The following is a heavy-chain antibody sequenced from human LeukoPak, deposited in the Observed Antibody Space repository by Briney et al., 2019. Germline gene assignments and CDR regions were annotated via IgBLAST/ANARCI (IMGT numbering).Heavy chain of an antibody. CDR3: ARAHYLRWERDYFDS. Sequence: SETLSLTCTVSGGSISSGSYYWSWIRQPAGKGLEWIGRMFTSGSTNYNPSLKSRVTISLDTSRNLFSLELSSVTAADTAVYYCARAHYLRWERDYFDSWGQGTLVTVSS. V-gene: IGHV4-61*02. CDR1: GGSISSGSYY. D-gene: IGHD5/OR15-5a*01. J-gene: IGHJ4*02. CDR2: MFTSGST.